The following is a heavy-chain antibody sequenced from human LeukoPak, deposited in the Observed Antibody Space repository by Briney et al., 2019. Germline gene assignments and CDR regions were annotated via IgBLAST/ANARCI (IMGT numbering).Heavy chain of an antibody. V-gene: IGHV3-11*04. Sequence: GGSLRLSCAASGFTFSDYYMSWIRQAPGKGLEWVSYISSSGSTIYYADSVKGRFTISRDNAKNSLYLQMNSLRAEDTAVYYCAKDYSNYAFDYWGQGTLVTVSA. CDR3: AKDYSNYAFDY. D-gene: IGHD4-11*01. CDR1: GFTFSDYY. J-gene: IGHJ4*02. CDR2: ISSSGSTI.